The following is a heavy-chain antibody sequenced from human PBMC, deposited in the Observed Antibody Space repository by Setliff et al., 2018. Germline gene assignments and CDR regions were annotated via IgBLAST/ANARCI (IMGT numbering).Heavy chain of an antibody. V-gene: IGHV5-51*01. J-gene: IGHJ3*01. CDR1: GYTFSNYW. CDR2: IYAGDSDT. D-gene: IGHD6-13*01. Sequence: GESLKISCKGSGYTFSNYWVGWVRQMPGKGLEWMGVIYAGDSDTRYSPSFQGQVTFSADKSISTAYLQWSTLKASDTAMYYCARLGSSSWYNDVFDFWGPGTMVTISS. CDR3: ARLGSSSWYNDVFDF.